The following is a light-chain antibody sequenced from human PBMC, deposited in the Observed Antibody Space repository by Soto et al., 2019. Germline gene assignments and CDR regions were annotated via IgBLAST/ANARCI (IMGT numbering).Light chain of an antibody. V-gene: IGKV3-15*01. CDR1: QSVSSN. CDR3: LQDYNYPRT. Sequence: EIVLTQSPGTLSVSPGERATLSCRASQSVSSNLAWYQQKPGQAPRLLIYDASTRTTGGPARFSGSGSGTDFTLTISSLQPEDFATYYCLQDYNYPRTFGQGTKVDIK. J-gene: IGKJ1*01. CDR2: DAS.